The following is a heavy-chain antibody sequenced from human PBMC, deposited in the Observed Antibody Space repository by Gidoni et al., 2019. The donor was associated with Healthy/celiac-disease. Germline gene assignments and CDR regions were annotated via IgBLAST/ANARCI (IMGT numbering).Heavy chain of an antibody. CDR3: ARGIRITMVRGVLWFDP. D-gene: IGHD3-10*01. Sequence: AQLVQSGAEVKKPGASVKVSCKAYGYTFTGYYMHWVRQAPGQGLEWMGWINPNSGGTNYAQKFQGWVTMTRDTSISTAYMELSRLRSDDTAVYYCARGIRITMVRGVLWFDPWGQGTLVTVSS. CDR2: INPNSGGT. CDR1: GYTFTGYY. V-gene: IGHV1-2*04. J-gene: IGHJ5*02.